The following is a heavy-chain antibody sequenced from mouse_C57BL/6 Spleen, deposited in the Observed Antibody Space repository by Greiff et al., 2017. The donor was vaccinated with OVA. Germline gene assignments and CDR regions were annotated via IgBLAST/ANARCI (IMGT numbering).Heavy chain of an antibody. CDR3: AITTVVAPLAY. J-gene: IGHJ3*01. CDR1: GFNIKDYY. V-gene: IGHV14-2*01. CDR2: IDPEDGET. D-gene: IGHD1-1*01. Sequence: EVQGVESGAELVKPGASVKLSCTASGFNIKDYYMHWVKQRTEQGLEWIGRIDPEDGETKYAPKFQGKATITADTSSNTAYLQLSSLTSEDTAVYYCAITTVVAPLAYWGQGTLVTVSA.